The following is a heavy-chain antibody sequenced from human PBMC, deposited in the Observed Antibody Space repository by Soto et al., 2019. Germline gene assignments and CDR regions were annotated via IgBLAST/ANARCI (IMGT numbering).Heavy chain of an antibody. CDR1: GFPFSSYW. CDR2: INSDGSST. Sequence: GGSLRLSCASSGFPFSSYWMHWVRQAPGKGLVWVSRINSDGSSTSYADSVKGRFTISRDNAKNTLYLQMNSLRAEDTAVYYCARGTLGPSDRGITGTTWFDPWGQGTLVTVSS. CDR3: ARGTLGPSDRGITGTTWFDP. D-gene: IGHD1-7*01. J-gene: IGHJ5*02. V-gene: IGHV3-74*01.